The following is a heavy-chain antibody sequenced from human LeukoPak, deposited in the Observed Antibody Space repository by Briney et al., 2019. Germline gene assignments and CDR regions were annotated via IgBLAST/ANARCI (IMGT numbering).Heavy chain of an antibody. J-gene: IGHJ4*02. CDR2: IRYDGSNK. CDR1: GFTFSSYG. CDR3: AKDHYGSGSSFDY. V-gene: IGHV3-30*02. Sequence: GGSLRLSCAASGFTFSSYGMHWVRQAPGKGLEWVAFIRYDGSNKYYADSVKGRFTISRDNSKNTLYLQMDSLRAEDTAVYYCAKDHYGSGSSFDYWGQGTLVTVSS. D-gene: IGHD3-10*01.